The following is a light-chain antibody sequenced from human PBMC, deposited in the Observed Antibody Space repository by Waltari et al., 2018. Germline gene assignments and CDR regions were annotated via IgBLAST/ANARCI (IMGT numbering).Light chain of an antibody. CDR3: ATWDRILSAVI. Sequence: QSVLTQPPSVSAAPGQQVTISCSGSTSNIGENYVSWYQRLPGKDPRLLIFSKGERPPGIPDRFYGSKSDTSATLGITGLQTGDEADYYCATWDRILSAVIIGGGTKLTVL. J-gene: IGLJ2*01. V-gene: IGLV1-51*01. CDR2: SKG. CDR1: TSNIGENY.